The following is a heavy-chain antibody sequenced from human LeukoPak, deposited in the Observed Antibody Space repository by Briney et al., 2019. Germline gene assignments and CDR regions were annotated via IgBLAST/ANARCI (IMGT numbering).Heavy chain of an antibody. Sequence: PGGSLRLSCAASGFTFSSYWMSWVRQAPGKGLEWVANIKQDGSEKHYVDSVKGRFTISRDNAKNSLYLQMNGLRAEDTAVYYCARDPVGLTYYYGSGSAGFDYWGQGTLVTVSS. CDR3: ARDPVGLTYYYGSGSAGFDY. V-gene: IGHV3-7*01. CDR1: GFTFSSYW. J-gene: IGHJ4*02. CDR2: IKQDGSEK. D-gene: IGHD3-10*01.